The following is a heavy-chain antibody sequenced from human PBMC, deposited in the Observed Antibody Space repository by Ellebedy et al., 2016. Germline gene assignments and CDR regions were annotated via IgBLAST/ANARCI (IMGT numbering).Heavy chain of an antibody. CDR2: TKNRANGYII. J-gene: IGHJ3*02. CDR1: GFSINDHY. CDR3: ARVTWGAYDI. D-gene: IGHD1-26*01. Sequence: GESLKISXAASGFSINDHYMDWVRQAPGKGLEWVGRTKNRANGYIIQYAASVEGRFTLSRDDSANSLYLQMNSLKTEDTALYYCARVTWGAYDIWGLGTMVTVSS. V-gene: IGHV3-72*01.